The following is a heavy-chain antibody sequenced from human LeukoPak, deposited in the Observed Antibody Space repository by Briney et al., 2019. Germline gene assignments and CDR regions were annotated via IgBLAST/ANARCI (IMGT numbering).Heavy chain of an antibody. D-gene: IGHD2-15*01. Sequence: HRASVKVSCKASGYTFTDYYMHWVRQAPGQGLEWMGWINPNSGGTNYAQKFQGRVTMTRDTSISTAYMELSRLRSDDTAVYYCARDRLILAATTFDYWGPGTLVTVSS. CDR2: INPNSGGT. J-gene: IGHJ4*02. CDR3: ARDRLILAATTFDY. CDR1: GYTFTDYY. V-gene: IGHV1-2*02.